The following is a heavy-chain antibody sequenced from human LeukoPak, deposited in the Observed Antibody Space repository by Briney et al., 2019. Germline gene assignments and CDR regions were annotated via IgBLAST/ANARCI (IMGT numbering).Heavy chain of an antibody. CDR3: ARRPAVAGTDGRGWFDP. J-gene: IGHJ5*02. V-gene: IGHV4-59*13. Sequence: PSETLSLTCTVSGGSLSSYYWIWIRQPPGKGLEWIGFIYYSGSTNYNPSLKNRVTISLDTSKNQFSLRLSSVTAADTAVYYCARRPAVAGTDGRGWFDPWGQGILVTVSS. CDR1: GGSLSSYY. D-gene: IGHD6-19*01. CDR2: IYYSGST.